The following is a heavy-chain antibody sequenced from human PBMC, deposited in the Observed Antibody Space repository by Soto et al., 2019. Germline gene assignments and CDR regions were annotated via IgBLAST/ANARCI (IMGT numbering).Heavy chain of an antibody. CDR2: ISSDATTK. V-gene: IGHV3-30*03. J-gene: IGHJ4*02. CDR1: GFTFNTYG. CDR3: AAHSGKYWNNLDS. Sequence: GGSLRLSCTASGFTFNTYGVHWVRQAPGKGLEWVALISSDATTKIYGDSVKGRFTISRDNPKNTLYLQMNSLLPEDTAVYYCAAHSGKYWNNLDSWGRGTGLTVSS. D-gene: IGHD1-1*01.